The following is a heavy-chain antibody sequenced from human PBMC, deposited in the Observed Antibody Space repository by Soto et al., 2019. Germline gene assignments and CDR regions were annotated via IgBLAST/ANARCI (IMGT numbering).Heavy chain of an antibody. CDR2: ISYDGSDK. D-gene: IGHD2-21*02. V-gene: IGHV3-30-3*01. CDR3: ARGGGFCGADCYKGGIDY. CDR1: GFTFSPYT. Sequence: QVQLVESGGGVVQPGRSLRLSCAASGFTFSPYTMHWVRQTPGKGLGWVAVISYDGSDKYYADSVRGRFTISRDNSKNTLFLQMNSLRAEDTALYYCARGGGFCGADCYKGGIDYWGQGALVTVSS. J-gene: IGHJ4*02.